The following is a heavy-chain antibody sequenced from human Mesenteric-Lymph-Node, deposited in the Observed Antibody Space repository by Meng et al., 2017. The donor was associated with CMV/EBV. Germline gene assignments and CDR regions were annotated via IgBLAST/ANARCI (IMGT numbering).Heavy chain of an antibody. CDR2: SNAGNGNT. J-gene: IGHJ4*02. D-gene: IGHD6-6*01. V-gene: IGHV1-3*02. CDR3: AREVEQLDDN. Sequence: ASVKVSCKASGYTFTSYAMHWVRQAPGQRLEWMGWSNAGNGNTKYSQEFQGRVTMTTDTSTSTAYMELRSLRSDDTAVYYCAREVEQLDDNWGQGTLVTVSS. CDR1: GYTFTSYA.